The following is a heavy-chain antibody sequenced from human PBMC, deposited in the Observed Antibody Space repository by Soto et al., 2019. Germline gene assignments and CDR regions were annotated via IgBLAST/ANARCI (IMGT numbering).Heavy chain of an antibody. D-gene: IGHD3-10*01. CDR3: ARPLWVSGRGGAFDI. CDR1: GYTFTSYG. J-gene: IGHJ3*02. Sequence: ASVKVSCKASGYTFTSYGISWVRQAPGQGLEWMGWISAYNGNTNYAQKLQGRVTMTTDTSTSTAYMELRSLRSDDTAVYYCARPLWVSGRGGAFDIWGQGTMVTVSS. CDR2: ISAYNGNT. V-gene: IGHV1-18*01.